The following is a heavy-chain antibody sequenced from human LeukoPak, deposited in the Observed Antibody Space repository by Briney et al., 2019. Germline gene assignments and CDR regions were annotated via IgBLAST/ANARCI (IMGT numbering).Heavy chain of an antibody. CDR2: IYHSGST. CDR3: ASPYYYDSSGYG. J-gene: IGHJ4*02. Sequence: SETLSLTCAVSGGSISSGGYYWSWIRQPPGKGLEWIGYIYHSGSTYYNPSLKSRVTISVDRSKNQFSLKLSSVTAADTAVYYCASPYYYDSSGYGWGQGTLVTVSS. CDR1: GGSISSGGYY. D-gene: IGHD3-22*01. V-gene: IGHV4-30-2*01.